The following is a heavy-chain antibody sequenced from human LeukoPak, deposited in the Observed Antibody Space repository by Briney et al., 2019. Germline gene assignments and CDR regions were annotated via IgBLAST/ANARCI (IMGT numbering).Heavy chain of an antibody. CDR3: ASIAAPGLHNDY. Sequence: SETLSLTCSVSDDSITMYYWTWIRQPPGKGLEWIGYVDHTGSTNFNPSLNGRVSISRDTTKNLFSLRLRSVTAADTAVYYCASIAAPGLHNDYWGQGTLVTVSS. J-gene: IGHJ4*02. D-gene: IGHD6-6*01. CDR1: DDSITMYY. V-gene: IGHV4-59*01. CDR2: VDHTGST.